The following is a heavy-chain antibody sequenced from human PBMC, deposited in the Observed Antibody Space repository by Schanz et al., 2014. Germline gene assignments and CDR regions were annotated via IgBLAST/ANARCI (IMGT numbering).Heavy chain of an antibody. Sequence: QVQLQESGPGLVKPSGTLSLTCVVSGGSISSGVWWTWARQSPGKGLEWIGEIFHSGTTNYNPSPESRFTISVDKSKNQFSLILSSMTAADTAVYYCTRSTLWSYDVWGRGTMVIVSS. CDR1: GGSISSGVW. V-gene: IGHV4-4*02. CDR2: IFHSGTT. J-gene: IGHJ3*01. D-gene: IGHD2-21*01. CDR3: TRSTLWSYDV.